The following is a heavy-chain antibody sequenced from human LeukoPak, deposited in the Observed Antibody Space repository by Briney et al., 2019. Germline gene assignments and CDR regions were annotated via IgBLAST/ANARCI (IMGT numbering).Heavy chain of an antibody. D-gene: IGHD3-10*01. CDR2: IIPILGIA. CDR3: ARDRDGSVTFDY. CDR1: GGTLSSYA. J-gene: IGHJ4*02. V-gene: IGHV1-69*04. Sequence: SVKVSCKASGGTLSSYAISWVRQAPGQGLEWMGRIIPILGIANYARKFQGRVTITADKSTSTAYMELSSLRSEDTAVYYWARDRDGSVTFDYWGQGTLVTVSS.